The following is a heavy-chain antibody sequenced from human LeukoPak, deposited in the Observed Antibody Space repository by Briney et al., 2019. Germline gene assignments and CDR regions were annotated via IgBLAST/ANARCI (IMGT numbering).Heavy chain of an antibody. Sequence: PSETLSLTCTVSGGSISSYYWSWIRQPAGKGLEWIGYIYYSGSTNYNPSLKSRVAISVDTSKNQFSLKLSSVTAADTAVYYCARTAQYYDILTGYFAYYFDYWGQGTLVTVSS. CDR1: GGSISSYY. CDR2: IYYSGST. V-gene: IGHV4-59*08. J-gene: IGHJ4*02. CDR3: ARTAQYYDILTGYFAYYFDY. D-gene: IGHD3-9*01.